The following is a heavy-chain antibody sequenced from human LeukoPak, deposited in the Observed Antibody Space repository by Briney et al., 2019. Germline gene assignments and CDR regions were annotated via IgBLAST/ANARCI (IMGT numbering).Heavy chain of an antibody. CDR1: GGTFSSYA. Sequence: SVTVSCKASGGTFSSYAISWVRQAPGQGLEWMGRIIPILGIANYAQKFQGRVTITADKSTSTAYMELSSLRSEDTAVYYCARDLRGYCSSTSCYNYYGMDVWGQGTTVTVSS. CDR3: ARDLRGYCSSTSCYNYYGMDV. D-gene: IGHD2-2*02. CDR2: IIPILGIA. V-gene: IGHV1-69*04. J-gene: IGHJ6*02.